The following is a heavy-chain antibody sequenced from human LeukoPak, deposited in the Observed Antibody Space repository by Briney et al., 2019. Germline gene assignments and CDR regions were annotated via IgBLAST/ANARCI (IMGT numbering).Heavy chain of an antibody. CDR3: ARLFRYFDSSGSFDY. J-gene: IGHJ4*02. D-gene: IGHD3-22*01. V-gene: IGHV3-48*03. Sequence: GGSLRLSCAASVFTFSGYEMNWVRQAPGKGLEWVSYISSGANTIYYADSVKGRFTVSRDNAKNSLYLQLNSLRAEDTAVYYCARLFRYFDSSGSFDYWGQGTLVTVSS. CDR2: ISSGANTI. CDR1: VFTFSGYE.